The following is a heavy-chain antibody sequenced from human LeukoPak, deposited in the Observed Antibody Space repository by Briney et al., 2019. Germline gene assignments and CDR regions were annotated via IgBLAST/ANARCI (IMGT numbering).Heavy chain of an antibody. D-gene: IGHD4-17*01. CDR1: GYTFTDFY. CDR3: ARGDTVTTSLDY. J-gene: IGHJ4*02. V-gene: IGHV1-2*02. CDR2: INPDTGGA. Sequence: ASVKVSCKASGYTFTDFYTHWVRQAPGQGLEWMGWINPDTGGANYAQKFQGRVTMTRDTSISTAYMELSRLRADDTAVYYCARGDTVTTSLDYWGQGTLVTVSS.